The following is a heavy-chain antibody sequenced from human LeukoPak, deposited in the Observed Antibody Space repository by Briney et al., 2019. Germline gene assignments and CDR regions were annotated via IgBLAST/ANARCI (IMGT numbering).Heavy chain of an antibody. Sequence: SGTLSLTCAVYGGSFSGYYWSWIRQPPGKGLEWIGEINHSGSTNYNPSLKSRVTISVDTSKDQFSLKLSSVTAADTAVYYCARVPGYSRSRGAFDIWGQGTMVTVSS. J-gene: IGHJ3*02. V-gene: IGHV4-34*01. CDR3: ARVPGYSRSRGAFDI. CDR1: GGSFSGYY. CDR2: INHSGST. D-gene: IGHD6-13*01.